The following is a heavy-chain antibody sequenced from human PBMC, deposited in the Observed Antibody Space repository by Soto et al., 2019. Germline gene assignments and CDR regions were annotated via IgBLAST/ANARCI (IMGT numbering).Heavy chain of an antibody. J-gene: IGHJ5*02. CDR2: ISAYNGNT. D-gene: IGHD3-3*01. Sequence: ASVKVSCKASGYTFTSYGISWVRQAPGQGLEWMGWISAYNGNTNYAQKLQGRVTMTTDTSTSTAYMELRSLRSDDTAVYYCARAHPYYDFWSGYYTWFGPWGQGTLVTVSS. V-gene: IGHV1-18*01. CDR1: GYTFTSYG. CDR3: ARAHPYYDFWSGYYTWFGP.